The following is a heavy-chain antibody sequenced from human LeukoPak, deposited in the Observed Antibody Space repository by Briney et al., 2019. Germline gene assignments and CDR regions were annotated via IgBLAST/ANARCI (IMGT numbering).Heavy chain of an antibody. CDR1: GGTFSSYA. CDR2: MNPNSGNT. J-gene: IGHJ5*02. D-gene: IGHD6-13*01. Sequence: ASVKVSCKASGGTFSSYAISWVRQATGQGLEWMGWMNPNSGNTGYAQKFQGRVTMTRNTSISTAYMELSSLRSEDTAVYYCARGIAAARGNWFDPWGQGTLVTVSS. V-gene: IGHV1-8*02. CDR3: ARGIAAARGNWFDP.